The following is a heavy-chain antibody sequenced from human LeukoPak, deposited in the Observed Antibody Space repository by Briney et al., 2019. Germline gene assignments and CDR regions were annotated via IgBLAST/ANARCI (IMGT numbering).Heavy chain of an antibody. CDR1: GFTFSRYA. CDR3: AKDPRRYGDTFPEAY. CDR2: ISGSGGST. V-gene: IGHV3-23*01. Sequence: GGSLRLSCVASGFTFSRYAMSWVRQAPGKGLEWVSAISGSGGSTYYADSVKGRFTISRDNCKNTLYLQMNSLRAEDTAVYYCAKDPRRYGDTFPEAYWGQGTLVTVSS. D-gene: IGHD4-17*01. J-gene: IGHJ4*02.